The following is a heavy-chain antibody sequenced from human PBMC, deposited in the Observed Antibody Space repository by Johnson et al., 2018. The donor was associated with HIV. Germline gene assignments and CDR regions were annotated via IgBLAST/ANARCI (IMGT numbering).Heavy chain of an antibody. Sequence: QVQLVESGGGVVQPGGSLRLSCAASAFTFRIYDMQWVRQAPGKGLEWLAYIRSDGVNKQYTDSVKGRFTISRDNSKNTVYLQMNSLRDEDTSVYYCTVWRWGWSGQEPFDVWGQGTMVTVSS. J-gene: IGHJ3*01. V-gene: IGHV3-30*02. CDR1: AFTFRIYD. D-gene: IGHD3-3*01. CDR2: IRSDGVNK. CDR3: TVWRWGWSGQEPFDV.